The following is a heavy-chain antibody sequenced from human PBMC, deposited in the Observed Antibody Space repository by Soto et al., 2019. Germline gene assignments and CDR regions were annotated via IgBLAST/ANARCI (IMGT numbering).Heavy chain of an antibody. Sequence: QVQLVESGGGVVQPVTSLKLSCAASGFTFDDFGFHWVRQAPGKGLEWVATLSYDGSHEYYADSVKGRFTISRDNSKITLYLQMNSLKTEDTAMYYGAKEMFPRTVLDSSSPWGDYWGQGTLVTVSS. D-gene: IGHD3-22*01. CDR2: LSYDGSHE. J-gene: IGHJ4*02. CDR1: GFTFDDFG. V-gene: IGHV3-30*18. CDR3: AKEMFPRTVLDSSSPWGDY.